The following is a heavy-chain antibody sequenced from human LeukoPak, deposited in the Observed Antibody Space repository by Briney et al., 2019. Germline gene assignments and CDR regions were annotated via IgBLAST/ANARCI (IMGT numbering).Heavy chain of an antibody. J-gene: IGHJ6*03. CDR1: GFTFSSYS. Sequence: GGSLRLSCAASGFTFSSYSMNWVRQAPGKGLEWVSSISSISNYIYYADSVKGRFTLFSDNAQNSLRLQNNSPRAEDTAVYYCARDQIQPTDTYYYYYYMDVWGKGTTVTVSS. CDR2: ISSISNYI. CDR3: ARDQIQPTDTYYYYYYMDV. V-gene: IGHV3-21*01.